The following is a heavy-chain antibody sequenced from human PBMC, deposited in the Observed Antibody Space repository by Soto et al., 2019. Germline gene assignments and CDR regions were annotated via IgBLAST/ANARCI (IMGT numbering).Heavy chain of an antibody. CDR1: GGPTSSSSYY. D-gene: IGHD3-10*01. V-gene: IGHV4-39*01. J-gene: IGHJ5*02. CDR2: IYYSGST. CDR3: ARRMVRGVIIIIEDNWFDP. Sequence: PSETLSLTCTVSGGPTSSSSYYWGWIRQPPGKGLEWIGSIYYSGSTYYNPSLKSRVTISVDTSKNQFSLKLSSVTAADTAVYYCARRMVRGVIIIIEDNWFDPWGQGTLVTVSS.